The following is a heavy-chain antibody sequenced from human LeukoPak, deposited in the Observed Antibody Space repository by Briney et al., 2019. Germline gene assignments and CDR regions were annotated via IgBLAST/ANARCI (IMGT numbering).Heavy chain of an antibody. CDR1: GYTFTSYG. D-gene: IGHD2-15*01. CDR2: ISAYNGNT. Sequence: ASVKVSCKASGYTFTSYGISWVRQAPGQGLEWMGWISAYNGNTNYAQKLQGRVTMTTDTSTSTAYMELRSLRSDDTAVYYCARDLRGYCSGGSCYSGPGYYYYYMDVWGKGTTVTISS. CDR3: ARDLRGYCSGGSCYSGPGYYYYYMDV. V-gene: IGHV1-18*01. J-gene: IGHJ6*03.